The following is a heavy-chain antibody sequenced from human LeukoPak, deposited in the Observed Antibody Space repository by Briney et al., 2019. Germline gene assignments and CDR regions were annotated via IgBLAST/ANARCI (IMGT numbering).Heavy chain of an antibody. Sequence: SETLSLTCTVSGGSISSGGYYWGWIRQPPGKGLEWIGSIYYSGSTYYNPSLKSRVTISVDTSKNQFSLKLSSVTAADTAVYYCARLYGDYVANDYWGQGTLVTVSS. D-gene: IGHD4-17*01. J-gene: IGHJ4*02. V-gene: IGHV4-39*01. CDR2: IYYSGST. CDR1: GGSISSGGYY. CDR3: ARLYGDYVANDY.